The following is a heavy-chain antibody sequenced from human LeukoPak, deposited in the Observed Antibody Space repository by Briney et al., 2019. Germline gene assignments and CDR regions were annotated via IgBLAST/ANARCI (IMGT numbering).Heavy chain of an antibody. CDR1: GFTFSNAW. CDR2: IKSKTDGGTT. CDR3: TTAPAYDSVDY. D-gene: IGHD5-12*01. J-gene: IGHJ4*02. Sequence: GGSLRLSCAASGFTFSNAWMSWVRQAPGKGLEWVGRIKSKTDGGTTDYVAPVKGRFTISRDDSKNTLYLQMNSLKTEDTAVYYCTTAPAYDSVDYWGQGTLVTVSS. V-gene: IGHV3-15*01.